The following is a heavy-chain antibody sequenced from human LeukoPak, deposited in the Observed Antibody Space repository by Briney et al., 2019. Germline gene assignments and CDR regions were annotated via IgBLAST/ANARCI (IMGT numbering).Heavy chain of an antibody. CDR1: GGSISSYS. V-gene: IGHV4-4*07. CDR3: ACVSHRLYYFDY. J-gene: IGHJ4*02. D-gene: IGHD2-15*01. Sequence: SETLSLTSTVSGGSISSYSWSWIRQPAGEGLEWIGRIFTSGNTNYNPSLKSRVTISVDTSKNQFSLKLSSVTAADTAVYYCACVSHRLYYFDYWGQGTLVTVSS. CDR2: IFTSGNT.